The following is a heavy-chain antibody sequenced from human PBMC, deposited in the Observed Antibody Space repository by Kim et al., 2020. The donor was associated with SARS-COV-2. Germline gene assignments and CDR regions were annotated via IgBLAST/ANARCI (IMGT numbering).Heavy chain of an antibody. CDR1: GFTFSSYG. CDR3: AKDRGGTMAIMDV. CDR2: IWYDGSNK. J-gene: IGHJ6*02. V-gene: IGHV3-33*03. Sequence: GGSLRLSCAASGFTFSSYGMHWVRQAPGKGLEWVAVIWYDGSNKYYADSVKGRFTISRDKSKNPLYLQMNSVRAEDTAVYYCAKDRGGTMAIMDVWGQGTLVTVSS. D-gene: IGHD3-10*01.